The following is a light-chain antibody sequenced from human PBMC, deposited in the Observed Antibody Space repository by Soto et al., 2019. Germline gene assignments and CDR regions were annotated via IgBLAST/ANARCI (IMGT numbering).Light chain of an antibody. Sequence: EIVMTQSPVTLSVSPGEGATLSCRASQSVSSNLAWYQQKPGQAPRLLIYAASTRATGIPARFRGSGSGTEFTLTITSRQSEDFAVYYCQQYNNCPPLTFGGGTKVEIK. J-gene: IGKJ4*01. CDR1: QSVSSN. CDR2: AAS. V-gene: IGKV3-15*01. CDR3: QQYNNCPPLT.